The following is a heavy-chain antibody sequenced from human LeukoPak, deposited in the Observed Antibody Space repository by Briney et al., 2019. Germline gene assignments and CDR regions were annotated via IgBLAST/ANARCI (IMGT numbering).Heavy chain of an antibody. CDR2: ISGSGGRT. D-gene: IGHD5-12*01. V-gene: IGHV3-23*01. CDR3: ARDRDGYGYPDAFPM. Sequence: GGSLRLSCAASGLTSGRNAMRWVRQAPGKGLEWVSTISGSGGRTYYADSVKGRFTISRDNSKNTLYMQMNSLRVEDTAAYYCARDRDGYGYPDAFPMCLQGTMVTVSS. CDR1: GLTSGRNA. J-gene: IGHJ3*02.